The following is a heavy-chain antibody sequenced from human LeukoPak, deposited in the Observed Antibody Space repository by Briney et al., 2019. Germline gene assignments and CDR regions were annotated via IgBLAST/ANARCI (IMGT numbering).Heavy chain of an antibody. CDR1: GYTFTSYD. CDR2: MNPNSGNT. V-gene: IGHV1-8*03. D-gene: IGHD2-2*02. Sequence: GASVRVSCKASGYTFTSYDINWVRQATGQGLEWMGWMNPNSGNTGYAQKFQGRVTITRNTSISTAYMELSSLRSEDTAVYYCARRGRLLYSWFDPWGQGTLVTVSS. CDR3: ARRGRLLYSWFDP. J-gene: IGHJ5*02.